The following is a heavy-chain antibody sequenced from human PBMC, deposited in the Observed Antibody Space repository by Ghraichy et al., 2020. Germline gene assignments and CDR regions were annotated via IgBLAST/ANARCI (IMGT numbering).Heavy chain of an antibody. CDR2: INHSGST. Sequence: SETLSLTCAVYGGSFSGYYWSWIRQPPGKGLEWIGEINHSGSTNYNPSLKSRVTISVDTSKNQFSLKLSSVTAADTAVYYCAREQWRAPSAFDIWGQGTMVTVSS. V-gene: IGHV4-34*01. D-gene: IGHD6-19*01. J-gene: IGHJ3*02. CDR1: GGSFSGYY. CDR3: AREQWRAPSAFDI.